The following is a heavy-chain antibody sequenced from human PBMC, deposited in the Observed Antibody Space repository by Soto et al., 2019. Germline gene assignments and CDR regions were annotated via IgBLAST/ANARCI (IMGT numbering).Heavy chain of an antibody. CDR3: ARDKRYDILTGYYKGYYYYGMDV. CDR1: GYTFNGYY. D-gene: IGHD3-9*01. Sequence: ASVKVSCKASGYTFNGYYIHWVRQDPGQGLEWMGWINPNSGGTNYAQKFQGWVTMTRDTSISTAYMELSRLRSDDTAVYYCARDKRYDILTGYYKGYYYYGMDVWGQGTTVTVSS. CDR2: INPNSGGT. J-gene: IGHJ6*02. V-gene: IGHV1-2*04.